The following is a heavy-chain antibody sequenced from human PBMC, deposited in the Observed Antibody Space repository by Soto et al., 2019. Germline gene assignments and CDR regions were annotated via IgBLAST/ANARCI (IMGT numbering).Heavy chain of an antibody. CDR3: ATRITVFGLLIPPFDP. CDR1: GGSVNGYY. CDR2: IDHTGGT. J-gene: IGHJ5*02. Sequence: PSETLSLTCAVYGGSVNGYYWNWIRQPPGKGLEWIGEIDHTGGTHYNPSLKSRVTMSVDTSKNQFSLRLSSVTAADTAIYYCATRITVFGLLIPPFDPWGQGIQVTVSS. D-gene: IGHD3-3*01. V-gene: IGHV4-34*01.